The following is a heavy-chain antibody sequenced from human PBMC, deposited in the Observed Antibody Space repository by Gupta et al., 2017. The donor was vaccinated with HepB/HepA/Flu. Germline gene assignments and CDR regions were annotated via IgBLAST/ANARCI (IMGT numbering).Heavy chain of an antibody. Sequence: QITLKESGPTLVKPTQTLTLTCTFSGFSLSTSGVGVGWIRQPPGKALEWLALIYWDDDKRYSSSLKSRLTVIKDTSKNQVVLIMTNMDPVDTATYYCARCLQLWRGRDYYYGMDVWGQGTTVTVSS. CDR3: ARCLQLWRGRDYYYGMDV. CDR1: GFSLSTSGVG. V-gene: IGHV2-5*02. J-gene: IGHJ6*02. D-gene: IGHD5-18*01. CDR2: IYWDDDK.